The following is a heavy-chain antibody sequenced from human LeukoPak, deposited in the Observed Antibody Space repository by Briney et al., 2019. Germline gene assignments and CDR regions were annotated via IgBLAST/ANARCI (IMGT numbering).Heavy chain of an antibody. V-gene: IGHV3-7*01. D-gene: IGHD6-19*01. J-gene: IGHJ4*02. CDR3: AKDLGDSSGWYYFDY. CDR1: GFTFSSYW. CDR2: IKQDGSEK. Sequence: GGSLRLSCAASGFTFSSYWMSWVRQAPGKGLEWVANIKQDGSEKYYVDSVKGRFTISRDNAKNSLYLQMNSLRAEDTAVYYCAKDLGDSSGWYYFDYWGQGTLVTVSS.